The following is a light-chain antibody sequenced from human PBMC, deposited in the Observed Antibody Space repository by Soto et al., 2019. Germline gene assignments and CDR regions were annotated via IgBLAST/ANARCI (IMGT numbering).Light chain of an antibody. V-gene: IGLV2-8*01. CDR2: EVT. CDR1: SSDVGGYNY. J-gene: IGLJ1*01. Sequence: QSVLTQPPSASGPPGQSVTISCTGTSSDVGGYNYVSWYQQHPGKAPKLMIYEVTKRPSGVPDRFSASKSGNTASLTVSGLQAEDEADYYCSSYAGSNNLVFGTGTKVTVL. CDR3: SSYAGSNNLV.